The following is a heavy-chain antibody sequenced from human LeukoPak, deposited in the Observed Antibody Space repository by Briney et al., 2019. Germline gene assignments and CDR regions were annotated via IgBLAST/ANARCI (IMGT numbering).Heavy chain of an antibody. V-gene: IGHV4-59*08. CDR1: GGSISSYY. J-gene: IGHJ4*02. CDR2: IYHSGST. CDR3: ARLWSGGEGY. D-gene: IGHD4-17*01. Sequence: SETLSLTCTVSGGSISSYYWSWLRQPPGKGLEWIGNIYHSGSTYYNPSLKSRVTISVDTSKNQFSLKLSSVTAADTAVYYCARLWSGGEGYWGQGTLVTVSS.